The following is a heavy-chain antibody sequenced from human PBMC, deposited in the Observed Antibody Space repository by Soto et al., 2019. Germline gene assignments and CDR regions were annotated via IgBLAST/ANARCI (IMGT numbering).Heavy chain of an antibody. J-gene: IGHJ5*02. CDR3: ARHAPDLYSSRYNWFDP. V-gene: IGHV4-39*01. Sequence: KPSESLSLTCAVSGGSISSSSYYWGWIRQPPGKGLEWIGSIYYSGSTYYNPSLKSRVTISVDTSKNQFSLKLSSVTAADTAVYYCARHAPDLYSSRYNWFDPWGQGTLVTVSS. D-gene: IGHD6-13*01. CDR1: GGSISSSSYY. CDR2: IYYSGST.